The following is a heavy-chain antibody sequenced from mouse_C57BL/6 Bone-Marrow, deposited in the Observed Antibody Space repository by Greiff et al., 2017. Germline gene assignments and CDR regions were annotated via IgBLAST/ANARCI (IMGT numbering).Heavy chain of an antibody. D-gene: IGHD6-1*01. CDR1: GFTFSSYA. J-gene: IGHJ4*01. Sequence: EVQLVESGEGLVKPGGSLKLSCAASGFTFSSYAMSWVRQTPEKRLEWVAYLSSGGDYINYADTVKGRFTFSRDNARNTLYLQISSLNSEDTAMYYCTRDLPYAMDYWGQGTSVTVSS. CDR3: TRDLPYAMDY. CDR2: LSSGGDYI. V-gene: IGHV5-9-1*02.